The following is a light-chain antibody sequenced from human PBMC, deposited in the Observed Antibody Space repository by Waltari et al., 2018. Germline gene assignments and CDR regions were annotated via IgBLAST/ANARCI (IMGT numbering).Light chain of an antibody. Sequence: MTQSPTSLSASVGDRVTITCRASQSVNNYVNWYQQKSGQAPKVLIYTASTLQSGVPSRFSGSGSGTEFTLTISGLQPEDSATYYCHQYDSYPLTFGGGTRVEIK. CDR1: QSVNNY. CDR2: TAS. CDR3: HQYDSYPLT. J-gene: IGKJ4*01. V-gene: IGKV1-16*01.